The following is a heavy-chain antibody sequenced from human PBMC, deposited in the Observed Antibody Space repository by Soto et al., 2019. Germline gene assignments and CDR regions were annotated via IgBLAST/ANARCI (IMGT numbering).Heavy chain of an antibody. CDR3: ARDHQWELPYYYGMDV. V-gene: IGHV3-33*01. J-gene: IGHJ6*02. CDR2: IWYDGSNK. CDR1: GFTFSSYG. Sequence: QVQLVESGGGVVQPGRSLRLSCAASGFTFSSYGMHWVRQAPGKGLEWVAVIWYDGSNKYYADSVKGRFTISRDNYKNTLYLQMNSLRAEDTAVYYCARDHQWELPYYYGMDVWGQGTTVTVSS. D-gene: IGHD1-26*01.